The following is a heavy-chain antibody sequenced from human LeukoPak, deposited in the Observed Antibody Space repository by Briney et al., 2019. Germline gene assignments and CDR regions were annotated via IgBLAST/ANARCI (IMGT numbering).Heavy chain of an antibody. CDR1: GFTFSNYA. CDR2: ISYDGSNG. D-gene: IGHD4/OR15-4a*01. Sequence: GRSPRLSCAASGFTFSNYAMHWVRQAPGKGLEWVAIISYDGSNGYYGDSVKGRFTISRDNSKNTLYLQMNSLRAEDTAVYYCARGGPQYGGYVHYWGQGTLVTVSP. J-gene: IGHJ4*02. CDR3: ARGGPQYGGYVHY. V-gene: IGHV3-30*04.